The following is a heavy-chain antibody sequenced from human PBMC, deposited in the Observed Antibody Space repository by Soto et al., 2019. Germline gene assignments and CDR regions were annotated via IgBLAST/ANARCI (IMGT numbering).Heavy chain of an antibody. Sequence: SVKVSCKASGGTFSSYAISRVRQAPGQGLEWMGGIIPIFGTANYAQKFQGRVTITADESTSTAYMELSSLRSEDTAVYYCARVLNSAHWFDPWGQGTLVTVSS. CDR3: ARVLNSAHWFDP. D-gene: IGHD6-13*01. CDR2: IIPIFGTA. CDR1: GGTFSSYA. V-gene: IGHV1-69*13. J-gene: IGHJ5*02.